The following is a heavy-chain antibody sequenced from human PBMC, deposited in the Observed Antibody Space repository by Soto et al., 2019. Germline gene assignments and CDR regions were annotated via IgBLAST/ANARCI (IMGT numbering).Heavy chain of an antibody. Sequence: EVQLVESGGGLIQPGGSLRLSCEASGFSFSDSGMNWVRRAPGKRLEWISYISSSSRTIYYAASVEGRFTISRENVRNSVHLQMNSLRGEDTGVYYCARPRMEWALYFDNWGLGTLVPVSS. CDR2: ISSSSRTI. CDR3: ARPRMEWALYFDN. J-gene: IGHJ4*02. D-gene: IGHD3-3*01. CDR1: GFSFSDSG. V-gene: IGHV3-48*01.